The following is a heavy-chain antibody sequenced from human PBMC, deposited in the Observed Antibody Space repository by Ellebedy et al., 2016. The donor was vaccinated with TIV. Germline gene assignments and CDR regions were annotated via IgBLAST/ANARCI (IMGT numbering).Heavy chain of an antibody. V-gene: IGHV1-69*06. CDR1: GGPFNTYP. CDR3: GRGYSSGYFYAMDV. J-gene: IGHJ6*02. CDR2: IIPSFETP. D-gene: IGHD5-18*01. Sequence: SVKVSXXASGGPFNTYPINWVRQAPGQGLEWMGGIIPSFETPIYAQRFQGRVTITADKSTRTAYMELSSLRSEDTAVYYCGRGYSSGYFYAMDVWGQGTTVAVSS.